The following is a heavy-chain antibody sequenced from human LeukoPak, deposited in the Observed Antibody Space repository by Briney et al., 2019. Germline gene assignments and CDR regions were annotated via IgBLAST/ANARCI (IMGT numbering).Heavy chain of an antibody. D-gene: IGHD4-17*01. CDR3: ARGLRHWFDP. V-gene: IGHV4-38-2*02. J-gene: IGHJ5*02. CDR2: IYHSGST. Sequence: PSETLSLTCTVSGYSISSGYYWGWIRQPPGKGLEWIGSIYHSGSTYYNPSLKSRVTISVDTSKNQFSLKLSSVTAADTAVYYCARGLRHWFDPWGQGTLVTVSS. CDR1: GYSISSGYY.